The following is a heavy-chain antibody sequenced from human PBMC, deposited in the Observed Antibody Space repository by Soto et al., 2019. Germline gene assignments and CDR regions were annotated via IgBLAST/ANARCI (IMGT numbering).Heavy chain of an antibody. V-gene: IGHV1-69*06. Sequence: SVKVSCKASGGTFSSYAISGVRQAPGQGLEWMGGIIPIFGTANYAQKFQGRVTITADKSTSTAYMELSSLRSEDTAVYYCARDAVRIQLWHGYYYYGMDVWGQGTTVTVSS. J-gene: IGHJ6*02. CDR1: GGTFSSYA. CDR3: ARDAVRIQLWHGYYYYGMDV. D-gene: IGHD5-18*01. CDR2: IIPIFGTA.